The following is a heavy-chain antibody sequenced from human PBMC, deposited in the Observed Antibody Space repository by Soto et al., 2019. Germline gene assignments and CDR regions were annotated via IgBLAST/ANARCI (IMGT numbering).Heavy chain of an antibody. J-gene: IGHJ5*02. CDR2: IYPGDSDT. D-gene: IGHD3-3*01. CDR3: ARQALGGFGSFLNWFDP. Sequence: GESLKISCNGSGYSFTSYWIGWVRQMPGKGLEWMGIIYPGDSDTRYSPSFQGQVTISADKSISTAYLQWSSLKASDTAMYYCARQALGGFGSFLNWFDPWGQGTLVTVSS. V-gene: IGHV5-51*01. CDR1: GYSFTSYW.